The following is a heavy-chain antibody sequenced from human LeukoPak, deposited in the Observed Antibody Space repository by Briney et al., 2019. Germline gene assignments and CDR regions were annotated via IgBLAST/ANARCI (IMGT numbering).Heavy chain of an antibody. CDR1: GGPISSYY. Sequence: SETLSLTCTVSGGPISSYYWSWIRQPPGKALEGLGYIYYSGSTNYKPSLKSRVTISVDKSKNKISLKLRSVTPADAAVFYCARYLSADAFDIWGQGTMVTVSS. CDR2: IYYSGST. CDR3: ARYLSADAFDI. V-gene: IGHV4-59*08. D-gene: IGHD3-9*01. J-gene: IGHJ3*02.